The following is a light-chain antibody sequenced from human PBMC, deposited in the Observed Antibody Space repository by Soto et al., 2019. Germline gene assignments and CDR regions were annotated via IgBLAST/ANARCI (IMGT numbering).Light chain of an antibody. CDR1: QDISNY. Sequence: DLQMTQSPSSLSASVGDRVTITCQASQDISNYLNWHQQKPGKAPKLLIYDASNLETGVPSRCSGSGSGTDFTFTISSLQPEDIATYYCPQYDNLPLTFGGGTNVEIK. CDR2: DAS. J-gene: IGKJ4*01. V-gene: IGKV1-33*01. CDR3: PQYDNLPLT.